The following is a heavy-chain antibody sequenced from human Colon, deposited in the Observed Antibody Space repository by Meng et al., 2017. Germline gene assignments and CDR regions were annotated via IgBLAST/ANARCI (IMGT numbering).Heavy chain of an antibody. D-gene: IGHD3-10*01. V-gene: IGHV5-51*01. J-gene: IGHJ5*02. CDR2: IHPGYADT. CDR1: GYSFTSYW. Sequence: GESLKISCKGSGYSFTSYWIGWVRQMPGKGLEWMGIIHPGYADTRYSPSFQGQVTISADKTISTVYLQWSSLKASDTAIYYCARQAIWFGELLGWFDPWGQGTLVTVSS. CDR3: ARQAIWFGELLGWFDP.